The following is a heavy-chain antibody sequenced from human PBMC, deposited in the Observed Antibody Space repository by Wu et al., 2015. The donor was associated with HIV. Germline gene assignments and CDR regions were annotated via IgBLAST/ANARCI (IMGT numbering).Heavy chain of an antibody. CDR1: GGTFSNYG. D-gene: IGHD3-22*01. CDR3: ARDPDSSGPYP. V-gene: IGHV1-69*04. Sequence: QVQLVQSGAEVKKPGSSVKVSCKASGGTFSNYGISWVRQAPGQGLEWMGRILPILGVANYAQKFQGRVTITADESTSTAYMELSSLRSEDTAVYYCARDPDSSGPYPWGQGTLVTVSS. CDR2: ILPILGVA. J-gene: IGHJ5*02.